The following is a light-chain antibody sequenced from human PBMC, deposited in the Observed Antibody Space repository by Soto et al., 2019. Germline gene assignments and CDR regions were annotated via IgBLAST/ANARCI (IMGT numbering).Light chain of an antibody. CDR1: QSIDNY. V-gene: IGKV1-39*01. Sequence: DIQMTQSPSSLSASVGDRVTITCRASQSIDNYLSWYQQKPGKATKLLIYKASNLQSGVPSRFSGSGSGTDFTLTISSLEPEDSATYYCQQSHSAVTFGQGTRLEIK. J-gene: IGKJ5*01. CDR3: QQSHSAVT. CDR2: KAS.